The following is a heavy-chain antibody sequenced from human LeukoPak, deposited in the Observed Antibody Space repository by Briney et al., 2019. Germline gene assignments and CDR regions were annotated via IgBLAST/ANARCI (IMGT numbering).Heavy chain of an antibody. Sequence: GGSLRLSCEASGFTFSSYAMHWVRQAPGKGLEWVAVISYDGSNKYYADSVKGRFTISRDNSKNTLYLQMNSLRAEDTAVYYCARDGSSWSRWGYFDYWGQGTLVTVSS. D-gene: IGHD6-13*01. CDR1: GFTFSSYA. CDR3: ARDGSSWSRWGYFDY. CDR2: ISYDGSNK. J-gene: IGHJ4*02. V-gene: IGHV3-30-3*01.